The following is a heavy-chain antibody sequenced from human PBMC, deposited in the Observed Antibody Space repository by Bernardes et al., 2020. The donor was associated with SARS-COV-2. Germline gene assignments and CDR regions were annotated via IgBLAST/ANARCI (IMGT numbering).Heavy chain of an antibody. D-gene: IGHD1-1*01. CDR3: ARNADPHWFDY. Sequence: GSLRLSCAVSGFTFSSHSMVWVRQAPGKGLEWLSYISSTSGVIYYTDSVKGRFTVSRDNARNSLFLQMTSLRAEDTAVYYCARNADPHWFDYWGRGTLVTVSS. CDR2: ISSTSGVI. J-gene: IGHJ4*02. CDR1: GFTFSSHS. V-gene: IGHV3-48*04.